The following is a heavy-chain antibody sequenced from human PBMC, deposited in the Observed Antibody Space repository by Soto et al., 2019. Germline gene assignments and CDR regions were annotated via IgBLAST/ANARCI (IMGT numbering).Heavy chain of an antibody. CDR3: ARANSSSWYYYYYYYYGMDV. Sequence: GGSLRLSCAASGFTFSIYAMHWVRQAPGKGLEWVAVISYDGSNKYYADSVKGRFTISRDNSKNTLYLQMNSLRAEDTAVYYCARANSSSWYYYYYYYYGMDVWGQGTTVTVSS. CDR1: GFTFSIYA. J-gene: IGHJ6*02. D-gene: IGHD6-13*01. CDR2: ISYDGSNK. V-gene: IGHV3-30-3*01.